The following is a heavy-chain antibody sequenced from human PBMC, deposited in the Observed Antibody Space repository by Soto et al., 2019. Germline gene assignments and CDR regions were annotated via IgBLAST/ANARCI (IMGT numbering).Heavy chain of an antibody. J-gene: IGHJ4*02. V-gene: IGHV4-61*01. CDR1: GGSFKSGSYS. D-gene: IGHD3-3*01. CDR3: ARDFAYFDS. CDR2: VYHTGRT. Sequence: SETLSLTCTVSGGSFKSGSYSWSWIRQPPGKGLEWIGYVYHTGRTSYNPSPKSRVSISMDTSKNQFSLNLDPVTAADTAVYFCARDFAYFDSWGQGTLVTVSS.